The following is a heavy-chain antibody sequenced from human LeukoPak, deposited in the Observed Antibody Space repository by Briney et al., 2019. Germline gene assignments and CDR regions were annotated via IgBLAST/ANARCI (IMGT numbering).Heavy chain of an antibody. J-gene: IGHJ6*02. CDR1: GYSFTSYW. Sequence: GEFLKISCKGSGYSFTSYWIGWVRQMPGKGLEWMGIIYPGDSDTRYSPSFQGQVTISADKSISTAYLQWSSLKASDTAMYYCARGGCSSTSCYRSYYGMDVWGQGTTVTVSS. D-gene: IGHD2-2*01. V-gene: IGHV5-51*01. CDR2: IYPGDSDT. CDR3: ARGGCSSTSCYRSYYGMDV.